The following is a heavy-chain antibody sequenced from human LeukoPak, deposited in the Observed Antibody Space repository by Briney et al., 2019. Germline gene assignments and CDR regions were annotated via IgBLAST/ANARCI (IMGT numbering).Heavy chain of an antibody. CDR2: ISAYNGNT. Sequence: ATVKVSCKASGYTFTSYGISWVRQAPGQGLEWMGWISAYNGNTNYAQKLQGRVTMTTDTSTSTAYMELRSLRSDDTAVYYCARDSPGDSSGPNYYYYGMDVWGQGTTVTVSS. CDR3: ARDSPGDSSGPNYYYYGMDV. J-gene: IGHJ6*02. D-gene: IGHD3-22*01. CDR1: GYTFTSYG. V-gene: IGHV1-18*01.